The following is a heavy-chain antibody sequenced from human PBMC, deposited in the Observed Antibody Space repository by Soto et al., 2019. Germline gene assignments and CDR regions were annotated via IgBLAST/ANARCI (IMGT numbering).Heavy chain of an antibody. V-gene: IGHV1-8*01. D-gene: IGHD1-26*01. CDR2: MNPNSGNT. J-gene: IGHJ4*01. CDR3: ARRLVGGTTMPD. Sequence: GASVKVSCKASGYTFTCYDINWVRQATGQGLEWMGWMNPNSGNTGYAQKFQGRVTMTRNTSISTAYMELSSLRSEDTAVYYCARRLVGGTTMPDWGHGTLVTVSS. CDR1: GYTFTCYD.